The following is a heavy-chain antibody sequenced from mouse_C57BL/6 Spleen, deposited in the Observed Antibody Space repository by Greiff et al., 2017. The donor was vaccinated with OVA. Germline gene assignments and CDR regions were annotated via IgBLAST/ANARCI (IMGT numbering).Heavy chain of an antibody. J-gene: IGHJ2*01. Sequence: VHVKQSGPELVKPGASVKISCKASGYSFTGYYMNWVKQSPEKSLEWIGEINPSTGGTTYNQKFKAKATLTVDKSSSTAYMQLKSLTSEDSAVYYCASFLYWGKGTTLTVSS. CDR2: INPSTGGT. V-gene: IGHV1-42*01. CDR1: GYSFTGYY. CDR3: ASFLY.